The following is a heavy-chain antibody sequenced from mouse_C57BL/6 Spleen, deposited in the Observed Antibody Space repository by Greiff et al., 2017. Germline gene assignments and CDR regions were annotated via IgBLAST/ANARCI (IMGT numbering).Heavy chain of an antibody. J-gene: IGHJ4*01. D-gene: IGHD2-3*01. CDR1: GYTFTSYW. Sequence: QVQLQQPGAELVKPGASVKLSCKASGYTFTSYWMHWVKQRPGRGLEWIGRIEPNSGGTKYNEKFKSKATLTVDKPSSTAYMQLSSLTSEDSAVYYCARCENDGYYLYYAMDYWGQGTSVTVSS. CDR2: IEPNSGGT. V-gene: IGHV1-72*01. CDR3: ARCENDGYYLYYAMDY.